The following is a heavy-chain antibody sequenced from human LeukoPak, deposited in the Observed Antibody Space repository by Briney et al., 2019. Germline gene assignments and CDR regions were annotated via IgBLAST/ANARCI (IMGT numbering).Heavy chain of an antibody. CDR2: IYYSGST. CDR3: ARDRSSCSGGSCYSRTRTYYYYGMDV. Sequence: PSETLSLTCTVSGGSISSGGYYWSWIRQHPGEGLEWIGYIYYSGSTYYNPSLKSRVTISVDTSKNQFSLKLSSVTAADTAVYYCARDRSSCSGGSCYSRTRTYYYYGMDVWGQGTTVTVSS. D-gene: IGHD2-15*01. CDR1: GGSISSGGYY. J-gene: IGHJ6*02. V-gene: IGHV4-31*03.